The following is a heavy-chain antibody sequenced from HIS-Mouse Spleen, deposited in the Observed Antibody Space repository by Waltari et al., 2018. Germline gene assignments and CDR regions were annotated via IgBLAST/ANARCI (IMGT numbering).Heavy chain of an antibody. CDR1: GGSISSSSYY. J-gene: IGHJ2*01. D-gene: IGHD6-13*01. CDR2: IYYSGRT. V-gene: IGHV4-39*07. CDR3: AREIPYSSSWYDWYFDL. Sequence: QLQLQESGPGLVKPSETLSLTCTVSGGSISSSSYYWVWIRQPPGKGLEWIGSIYYSGRTYYDPSLKGRVTISVDTSKNQFSLKLSSVTAADTAVYYCAREIPYSSSWYDWYFDLWGRGTLVTVSS.